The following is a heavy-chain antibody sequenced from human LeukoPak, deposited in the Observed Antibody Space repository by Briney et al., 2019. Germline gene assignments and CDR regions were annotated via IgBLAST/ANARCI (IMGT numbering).Heavy chain of an antibody. V-gene: IGHV4-61*02. CDR3: ARGRYSYGYAYFDY. J-gene: IGHJ4*02. CDR2: IYTSGST. Sequence: PSQTLSLTCTVSGGSISSGSYYWSWIRQPAGKGLEWIGRIYTSGSTNYNPSLKSRVTISVDTSKNQFSLKLSSVTAADTAVYYCARGRYSYGYAYFDYWGQGTLVTVSS. CDR1: GGSISSGSYY. D-gene: IGHD5-18*01.